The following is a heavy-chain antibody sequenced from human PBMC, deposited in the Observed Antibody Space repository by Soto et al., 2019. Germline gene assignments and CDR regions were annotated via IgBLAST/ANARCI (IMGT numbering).Heavy chain of an antibody. CDR3: ARDLDGSGSYYTDY. V-gene: IGHV1-18*01. CDR2: ISAYNGNT. J-gene: IGHJ4*02. D-gene: IGHD3-10*01. Sequence: GASVKVFCKASGYMFVTYGINWVRQAPGQGLEWMGWISAYNGNTKYAQNLQGRVTMTTDASTSTAYMEMRSLRSDDTAVYYCARDLDGSGSYYTDYWGPGTLVTVS. CDR1: GYMFVTYG.